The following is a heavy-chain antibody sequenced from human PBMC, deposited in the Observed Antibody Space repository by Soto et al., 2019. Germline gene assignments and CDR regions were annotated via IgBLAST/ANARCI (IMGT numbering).Heavy chain of an antibody. V-gene: IGHV1-8*01. CDR2: MNPDSGHA. Sequence: ASVKVSCKASGYTFTNSDINWVRQAPGQGPEWMGWMNPDSGHAAYAQKFQGRVTLTTSTSTSTVYMEMRSLGSEDTAVYYCARRPHCSGGICYYGLDNWGQGTLVTVSS. D-gene: IGHD2-15*01. CDR3: ARRPHCSGGICYYGLDN. CDR1: GYTFTNSD. J-gene: IGHJ4*02.